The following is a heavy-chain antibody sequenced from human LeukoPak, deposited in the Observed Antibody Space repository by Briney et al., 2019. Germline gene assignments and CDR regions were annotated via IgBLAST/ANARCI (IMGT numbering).Heavy chain of an antibody. V-gene: IGHV3-23*01. Sequence: GGSLRLSCAASGFTLSSYAMSWVRQAPGKGLEWVSAISGSGGSTYYADSVKGRFTISRDNSKNTLYLQMNSLRAEDTAVYYCAKTDYYYDSSGYYDYWGQGTLVTVSS. CDR3: AKTDYYYDSSGYYDY. CDR2: ISGSGGST. J-gene: IGHJ4*02. D-gene: IGHD3-22*01. CDR1: GFTLSSYA.